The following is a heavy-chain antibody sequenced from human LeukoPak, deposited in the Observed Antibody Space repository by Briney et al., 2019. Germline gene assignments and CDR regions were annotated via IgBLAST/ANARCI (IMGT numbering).Heavy chain of an antibody. CDR1: GFTFSSYG. CDR2: ISYDGSNK. D-gene: IGHD3-3*01. V-gene: IGHV3-30*18. J-gene: IGHJ4*02. CDR3: AKYDFSGGDY. Sequence: GPLLLSCAASGFTFSSYGMHWVRPAPGKGLEWVAVISYDGSNKYYADSVKGRFTISRDNSKNTLYLQMNSLRAEDTAVYYCAKYDFSGGDYWGQGTLVTVSS.